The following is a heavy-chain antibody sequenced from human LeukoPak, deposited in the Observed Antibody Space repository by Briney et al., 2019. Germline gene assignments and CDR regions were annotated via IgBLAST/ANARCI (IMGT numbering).Heavy chain of an antibody. Sequence: SGGSLRLSCAASGFTFRDAWMNWVRQAPGKGLEWVGRIKSKTDGVTTDYAAPVKGRFTISRDDSKNTLYLQMNSLKTGDTAVYYCSTTYYYDSSEGYWGQGTLVTVSS. CDR2: IKSKTDGVTT. J-gene: IGHJ4*02. V-gene: IGHV3-15*07. CDR1: GFTFRDAW. CDR3: STTYYYDSSEGY. D-gene: IGHD3-22*01.